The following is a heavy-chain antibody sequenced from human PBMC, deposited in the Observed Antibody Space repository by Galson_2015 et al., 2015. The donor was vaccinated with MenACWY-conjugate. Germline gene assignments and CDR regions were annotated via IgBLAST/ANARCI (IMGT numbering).Heavy chain of an antibody. V-gene: IGHV1-3*01. J-gene: IGHJ5*02. CDR3: ARWEDSGYDYDTKYPVVTANLGQFDP. D-gene: IGHD5-12*01. Sequence: SVKVSCKASGYTFTSYAMHWVRQAPGQRLEWMGWINAGNGNTKYSQKFQGRVTITRDTSASTAYMELSSLRSEDTAVYYCARWEDSGYDYDTKYPVVTANLGQFDPWGQGTLVTVSS. CDR2: INAGNGNT. CDR1: GYTFTSYA.